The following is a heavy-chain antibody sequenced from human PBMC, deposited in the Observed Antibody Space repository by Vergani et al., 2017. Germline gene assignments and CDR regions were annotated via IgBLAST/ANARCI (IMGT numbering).Heavy chain of an antibody. V-gene: IGHV3-9*01. CDR1: GFTFDDYA. Sequence: EVQLVESGGGLVQPGRSLRLSCAASGFTFDDYAMHWARQAPGKGLEWVSGISWNSGSTGYADSVKGRFTISRDNAKNSLYLQMNSLRAEDTALYYCAKDVGTMIVVGYFDYWGQGTLVTVSS. CDR3: AKDVGTMIVVGYFDY. CDR2: ISWNSGST. J-gene: IGHJ4*02. D-gene: IGHD3-22*01.